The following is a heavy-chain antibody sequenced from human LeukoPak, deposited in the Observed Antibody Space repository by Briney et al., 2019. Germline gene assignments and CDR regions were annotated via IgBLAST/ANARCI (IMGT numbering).Heavy chain of an antibody. CDR1: GYSLTSYW. CDR3: ASHVGSGWSFDY. CDR2: IYPGDSDT. D-gene: IGHD6-19*01. J-gene: IGHJ4*02. Sequence: GESLKISCKGPGYSLTSYWIGRVRQMPGKGLEWMGIIYPGDSDTRYNPSFQGQVTISADKSISTAYLQWSSLEASDTAMYYCASHVGSGWSFDYWGQGTLVTVSS. V-gene: IGHV5-51*01.